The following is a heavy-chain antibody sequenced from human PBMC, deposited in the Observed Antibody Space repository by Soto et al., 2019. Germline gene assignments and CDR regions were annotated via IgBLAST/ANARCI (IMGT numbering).Heavy chain of an antibody. CDR2: IIPIFGTA. CDR3: ARGVREAAAGTLNLFDP. J-gene: IGHJ5*02. CDR1: GGTFSSYA. Sequence: QVQLVQSGAEVKKPGSSVKVSCKASGGTFSSYAISWVRQAPGQGLEWMGGIIPIFGTANYAQKFQGRVTITADESTSTAYMELSSLRSEDTAVYYCARGVREAAAGTLNLFDPWGQGTLVTVSS. D-gene: IGHD6-13*01. V-gene: IGHV1-69*12.